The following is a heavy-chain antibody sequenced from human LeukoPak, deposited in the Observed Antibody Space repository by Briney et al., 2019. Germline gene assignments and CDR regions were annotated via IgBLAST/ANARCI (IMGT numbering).Heavy chain of an antibody. CDR3: ARDTPGGYDFWWFDP. CDR1: GYTFSSYG. J-gene: IGHJ5*02. V-gene: IGHV1-18*01. CDR2: ISAYNGNT. Sequence: ASLKVSCKASGYTFSSYGISWVRQAPGQGLEWMGWISAYNGNTNFAQEFQGRVTMTTDTSTSTASMELRSLRSDDTAVYYCARDTPGGYDFWWFDPWGQGTLVTVSS. D-gene: IGHD5-12*01.